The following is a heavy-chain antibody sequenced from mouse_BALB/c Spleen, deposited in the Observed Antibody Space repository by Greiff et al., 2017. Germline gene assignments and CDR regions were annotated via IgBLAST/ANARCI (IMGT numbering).Heavy chain of an antibody. CDR1: GFTFSSFG. CDR3: ARDNDGGYAMDY. D-gene: IGHD2-12*01. J-gene: IGHJ4*01. V-gene: IGHV5-17*02. CDR2: ISSGSSTI. Sequence: DVQLVESGGGLVQPGGSRKLSCAASGFTFSSFGMHWVRQAPEKGLEWVAYISSGSSTIYYADTVKGRFTISRDNPKNTLFLQMTSLRSEDTAMYYCARDNDGGYAMDYWGQGTSVTVSS.